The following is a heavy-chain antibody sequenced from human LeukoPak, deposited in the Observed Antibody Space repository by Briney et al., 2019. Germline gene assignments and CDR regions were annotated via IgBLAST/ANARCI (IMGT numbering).Heavy chain of an antibody. V-gene: IGHV3-23*01. J-gene: IGHJ6*03. CDR1: GFTFSSYA. CDR3: AKAIGWNYDYYYYYYMDV. CDR2: ISGSGGST. Sequence: GGSLRLSCAASGFTFSSYAMSWVRQAPGKGLEWVSAISGSGGSTYYADSVKGRFTISRDNSKNTLYLQMTSLRAEDTAVYYCAKAIGWNYDYYYYYYMDVWGKGTTVTVSS. D-gene: IGHD1-7*01.